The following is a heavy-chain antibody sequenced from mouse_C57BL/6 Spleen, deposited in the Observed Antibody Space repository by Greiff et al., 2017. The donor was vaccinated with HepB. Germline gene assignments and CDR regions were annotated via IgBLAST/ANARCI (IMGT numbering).Heavy chain of an antibody. CDR2: INPNNGGT. CDR3: ARHYDYDGLYYFDY. Sequence: EVQLRQSGPELVKPGASVKIPCKASGYTFTDYNMDWVKQSHGKSLEWIGDINPNNGGTIYNQKFKGKATLTVDKSSSTAYMELRSLTSEDTAVYYCARHYDYDGLYYFDYWGQGTTLTVSS. D-gene: IGHD2-4*01. V-gene: IGHV1-18*01. J-gene: IGHJ2*01. CDR1: GYTFTDYN.